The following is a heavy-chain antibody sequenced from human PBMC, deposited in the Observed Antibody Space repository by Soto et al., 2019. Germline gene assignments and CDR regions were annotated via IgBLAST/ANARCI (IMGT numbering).Heavy chain of an antibody. J-gene: IGHJ6*03. D-gene: IGHD4-4*01. CDR2: ISGYNGNT. V-gene: IGHV1-18*01. CDR1: GYTFRSYG. CDR3: AKADSNYAGRFSYYYMDV. Sequence: QVQLVQSGTEVKKPGASVKLSCKASGYTFRSYGISWVRQAPGQGPEWMGWISGYNGNTHYPQKFQGKVTMSTDTSTSTAYMELRSLRSDDTAAYYCAKADSNYAGRFSYYYMDVWGNGTLVTVSS.